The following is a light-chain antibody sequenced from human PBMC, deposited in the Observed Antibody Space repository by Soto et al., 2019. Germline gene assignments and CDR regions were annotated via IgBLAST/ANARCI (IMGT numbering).Light chain of an antibody. CDR2: AAS. J-gene: IGKJ3*01. V-gene: IGKV1-8*01. CDR1: QGISSY. Sequence: AIRMTQSPSSFSASTGDRVTITCRASQGISSYLAWYQQKPGKAPKLLIYAASTLQSGVPSRFSGSGSGTDFTLTIICLQSEDFATYYCQQYYSYPPFFGPGTKVDIK. CDR3: QQYYSYPPF.